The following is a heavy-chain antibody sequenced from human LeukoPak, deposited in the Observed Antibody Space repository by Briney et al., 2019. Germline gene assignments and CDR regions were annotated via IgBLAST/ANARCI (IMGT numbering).Heavy chain of an antibody. CDR3: ARDTRKIDWTLGTFDI. Sequence: GGSLRLSCAASGFTFSDHYMDWVRQAPGKGLEWVSVVYSDGRTYYADSVKGRFTISRDNSKNTVYLQMNSLRAEDTGVYYCARDTRKIDWTLGTFDIWGQGTMVTVSS. J-gene: IGHJ3*02. D-gene: IGHD3-9*01. CDR1: GFTFSDHY. CDR2: VYSDGRT. V-gene: IGHV3-53*01.